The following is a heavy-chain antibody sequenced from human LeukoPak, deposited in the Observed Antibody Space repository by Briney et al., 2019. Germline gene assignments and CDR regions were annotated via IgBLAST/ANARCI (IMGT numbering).Heavy chain of an antibody. J-gene: IGHJ3*01. CDR3: ARGVRYSGYD. V-gene: IGHV3-30-3*01. CDR2: ISYDGSNK. CDR1: GFTFSSYA. Sequence: PGGSLRLSCAASGFTFSSYAMHWVRQAPGKGLEWVAVISYDGSNKYYADSVKGRFTISRDNSKNTLYLQMNSLRAEDTAVYYCARGVRYSGYDWGQGTMVTVSS. D-gene: IGHD5-12*01.